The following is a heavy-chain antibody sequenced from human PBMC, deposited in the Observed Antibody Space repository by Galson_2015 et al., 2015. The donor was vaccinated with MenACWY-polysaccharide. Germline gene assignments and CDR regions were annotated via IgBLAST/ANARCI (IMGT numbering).Heavy chain of an antibody. Sequence: SLRLSCAASGFTFSNYWMSWVRQAPGKGLEWVANINQDGTVKYYVDSMKGRFTISRDNAKNSLYVQMNSLRGEDTAVYYCARVGYASSSTDYWGQGTLVTVSS. J-gene: IGHJ4*02. CDR2: INQDGTVK. V-gene: IGHV3-7*01. D-gene: IGHD6-6*01. CDR3: ARVGYASSSTDY. CDR1: GFTFSNYW.